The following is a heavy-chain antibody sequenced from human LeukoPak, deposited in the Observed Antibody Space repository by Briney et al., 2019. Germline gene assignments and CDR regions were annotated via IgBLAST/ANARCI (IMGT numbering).Heavy chain of an antibody. D-gene: IGHD3-22*01. CDR1: GFTFSSYS. J-gene: IGHJ4*02. V-gene: IGHV3-21*01. CDR2: ISSSSSYI. Sequence: GGSLRLSCAASGFTFSSYSMNWVRQAPGKGLEWASSISSSSSYIYYADSVKGRFTISRDNAKNSLYLQMNSLRAEDTAVYYCARGRTTYYYDSSGYYDYWGQGTLVTVSS. CDR3: ARGRTTYYYDSSGYYDY.